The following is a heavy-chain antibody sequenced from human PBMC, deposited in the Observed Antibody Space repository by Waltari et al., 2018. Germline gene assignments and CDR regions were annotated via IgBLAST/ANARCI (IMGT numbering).Heavy chain of an antibody. V-gene: IGHV4-59*01. CDR1: AASISSYY. J-gene: IGHJ4*02. Sequence: QVRLQESGPGLVKPSETLSLTCTVSAASISSYYWSWIRQPPGKGLELIAYIYFSGRTSYNPSLKSRVAISGDTSKKQFSLRLSSVTAADTAVYYCARGDTSNWFASYFDFWGQGILVSVSS. D-gene: IGHD3-10*01. CDR3: ARGDTSNWFASYFDF. CDR2: IYFSGRT.